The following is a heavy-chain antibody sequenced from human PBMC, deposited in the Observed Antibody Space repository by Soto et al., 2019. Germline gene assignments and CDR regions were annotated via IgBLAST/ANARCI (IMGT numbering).Heavy chain of an antibody. CDR2: IYHSGTT. J-gene: IGHJ4*01. D-gene: IGHD6-19*01. Sequence: QVHLQESGPGLVKPSGTLSLTCAVSGGSITTNWWSRVRQPPGKGLEWIGEIYHSGTTNYNPSLRGRVTISVDKSNNQFSLNLNSVTAADSAIYYCARHIAVPRTRGFDYWGHGDLFTVFS. V-gene: IGHV4-4*02. CDR1: GGSITTNW. CDR3: ARHIAVPRTRGFDY.